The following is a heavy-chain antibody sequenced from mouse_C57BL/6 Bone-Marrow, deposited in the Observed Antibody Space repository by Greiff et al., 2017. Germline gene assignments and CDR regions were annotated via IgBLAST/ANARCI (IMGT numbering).Heavy chain of an antibody. CDR2: IDPSDSYT. CDR1: GYTFTSYW. V-gene: IGHV1-69*01. CDR3: ARRGNWDRNYYDY. Sequence: QVQLQQPGAELVMPGASVKLSCKASGYTFTSYWMHWVKQRPGQGLEWIGEIDPSDSYTNYNQKVKGKSTLTVDKSASTAYMQLSSLTSEDSAVYYCARRGNWDRNYYDYWGRGTTLTVSS. D-gene: IGHD4-1*01. J-gene: IGHJ2*01.